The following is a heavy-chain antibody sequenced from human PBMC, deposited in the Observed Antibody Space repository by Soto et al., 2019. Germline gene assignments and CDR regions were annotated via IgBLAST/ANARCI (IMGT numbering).Heavy chain of an antibody. Sequence: SVKVSCKASGGTFSSYAISWVRQAPGQGLEWMGGIIPIFGTANYAQKFQGRVTITADESTSTAYMELSSLRSEDTAVYYCANSKDCSSTSCYIGPGAFDIWGQGTMVTV. CDR1: GGTFSSYA. V-gene: IGHV1-69*13. D-gene: IGHD2-2*02. CDR3: ANSKDCSSTSCYIGPGAFDI. CDR2: IIPIFGTA. J-gene: IGHJ3*02.